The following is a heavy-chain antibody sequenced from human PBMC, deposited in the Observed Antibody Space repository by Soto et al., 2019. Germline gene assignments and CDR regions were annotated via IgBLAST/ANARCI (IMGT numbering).Heavy chain of an antibody. Sequence: PGGSLRLSCAASGFTFDDYAMHWVRQAPGKGLEWVSGISWNSGSIGYADSVKGRFTISRDNAKNSLYLQMNSLRAEDTALYYWAKVQDYGDYVGAFDIWGQGTMVTVSS. J-gene: IGHJ3*02. CDR3: AKVQDYGDYVGAFDI. V-gene: IGHV3-9*01. CDR1: GFTFDDYA. D-gene: IGHD4-17*01. CDR2: ISWNSGSI.